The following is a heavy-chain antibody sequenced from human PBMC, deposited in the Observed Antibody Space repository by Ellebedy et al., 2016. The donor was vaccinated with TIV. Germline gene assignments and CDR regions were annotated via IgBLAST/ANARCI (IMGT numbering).Heavy chain of an antibody. Sequence: AASVKVSCKASGYTFTDYRLDWVRQAPGLGLEWMGWISPNGGGTHYAQKFQGRVSMTGDTAISTAYLELSRLTSDDTAVDYGARDYWGSYEYWGQGTLVTVSS. J-gene: IGHJ4*02. CDR3: ARDYWGSYEY. CDR2: ISPNGGGT. D-gene: IGHD1-26*01. V-gene: IGHV1-2*02. CDR1: GYTFTDYR.